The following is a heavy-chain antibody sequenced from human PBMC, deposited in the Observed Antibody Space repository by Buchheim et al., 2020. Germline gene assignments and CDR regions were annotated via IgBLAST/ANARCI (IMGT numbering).Heavy chain of an antibody. J-gene: IGHJ4*02. CDR2: IYHSGRT. CDR3: ARVSAQLGAFDY. V-gene: IGHV4-4*02. Sequence: QVQLQESGPGLVKPSGTLSLTCAVSGDSISSDNWWTRVRQPPGKGVEWIGYIYHSGRTNYNPSLKSRVTISVDKSKNQYSLKLSSVTAADTAMYYCARVSAQLGAFDYWGQGTL. CDR1: GDSISSDNW. D-gene: IGHD3-16*01.